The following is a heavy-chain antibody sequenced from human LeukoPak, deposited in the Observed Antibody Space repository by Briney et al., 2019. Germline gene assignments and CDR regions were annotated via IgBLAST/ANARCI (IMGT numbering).Heavy chain of an antibody. J-gene: IGHJ5*02. V-gene: IGHV4-39*01. Sequence: SETLSLTCTVSGGSISSSPYYWGWIRQAPGKGLEWIGNIYYSGSTFYNLSLKSQVTISVDTSKNQFSLKLSSVTAADTAVYYCARVGVLNWFDPWGQGTPVTVSS. CDR2: IYYSGST. CDR3: ARVGVLNWFDP. CDR1: GGSISSSPYY. D-gene: IGHD1-26*01.